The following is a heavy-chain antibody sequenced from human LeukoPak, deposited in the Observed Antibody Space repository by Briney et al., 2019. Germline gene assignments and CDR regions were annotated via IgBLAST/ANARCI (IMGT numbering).Heavy chain of an antibody. D-gene: IGHD2-21*02. Sequence: GGSLRLSCAASGFTFSRYAMSWVRQAPGKGLEWVSGISGSGTSTYNADSVKGRFTISRDNSKNTLYLQMNSLRAEDTAVYYCAKDSGVWFEGLINWGQGTVVTVSS. V-gene: IGHV3-23*01. J-gene: IGHJ4*02. CDR1: GFTFSRYA. CDR2: ISGSGTST. CDR3: AKDSGVWFEGLIN.